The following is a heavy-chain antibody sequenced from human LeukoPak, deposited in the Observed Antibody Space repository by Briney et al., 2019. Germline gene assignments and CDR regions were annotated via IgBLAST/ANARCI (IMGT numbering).Heavy chain of an antibody. V-gene: IGHV4-39*07. CDR3: ARSVEGYCSGGSCYSYYYYMDV. CDR2: IYYSGST. CDR1: GGSISSSSIYY. D-gene: IGHD2-15*01. J-gene: IGHJ6*03. Sequence: SETLSLTCTVSGGSISSSSIYYWGWIRQPPGKGLEWIGSIYYSGSTYYNPSLKSRVTISVDTSKNQFSLKLSSVTAADTAVYYCARSVEGYCSGGSCYSYYYYMDVWGKGTTVTVSS.